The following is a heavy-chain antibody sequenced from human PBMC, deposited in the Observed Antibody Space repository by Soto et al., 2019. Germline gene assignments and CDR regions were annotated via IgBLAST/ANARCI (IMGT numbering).Heavy chain of an antibody. CDR2: IIPIFGTA. J-gene: IGHJ6*02. Sequence: QVQLVQSGAEVKKPGSSVKVSCKASGGTFSSYAISWVRQAPGQGLEWMGGIIPIFGTANYAQKFQGRVTITADESTSTAYMELSSLRSEDTAVYYCARGALGAVADPYYYYGMDVWGQGTTVTLSS. V-gene: IGHV1-69*01. D-gene: IGHD6-19*01. CDR1: GGTFSSYA. CDR3: ARGALGAVADPYYYYGMDV.